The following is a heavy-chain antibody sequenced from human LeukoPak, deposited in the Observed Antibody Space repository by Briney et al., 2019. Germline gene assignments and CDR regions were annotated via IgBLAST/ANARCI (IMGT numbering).Heavy chain of an antibody. V-gene: IGHV3-23*01. CDR1: GFTFSSYA. CDR3: AKDGRGYENFLWPDY. J-gene: IGHJ4*02. CDR2: ISGSGDTT. D-gene: IGHD5-12*01. Sequence: GGSLRLSCAGSGFTFSSYAMSWVRQAPGKGLEWVSGISGSGDTTYYADSVKGRFTISRDNSKNTLYLQMNSLRDEDTAVYYCAKDGRGYENFLWPDYWGQGTLVTVSS.